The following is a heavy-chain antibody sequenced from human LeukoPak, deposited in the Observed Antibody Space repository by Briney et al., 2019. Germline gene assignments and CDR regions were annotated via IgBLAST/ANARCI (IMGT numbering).Heavy chain of an antibody. Sequence: ESGPTLVKPTQTLTLTCTFSGFSLSTRGVGVGWIRQPPGKALEWLALIYWDDDKRYSPSLKSRLTITKDTSKNQVVLTMTNMDPVDTATYYCARDSVPASIFYFDYWGQGTLVTVSS. J-gene: IGHJ4*02. CDR1: GFSLSTRGVG. CDR2: IYWDDDK. D-gene: IGHD2-2*01. V-gene: IGHV2-5*02. CDR3: ARDSVPASIFYFDY.